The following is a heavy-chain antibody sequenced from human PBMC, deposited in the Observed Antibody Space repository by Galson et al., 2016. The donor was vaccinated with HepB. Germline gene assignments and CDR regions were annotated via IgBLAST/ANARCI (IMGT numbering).Heavy chain of an antibody. CDR3: VAGAGWLPDY. V-gene: IGHV3-21*04. Sequence: SLRLSCAASGFTFSSYSMNWVRQAPGKGLEWVSSISSSSSYIYYADSVKGRFTISRDNDKNSAYLQMNNVRAEDTAIYYCVAGAGWLPDYWGQGTLVSVSS. CDR1: GFTFSSYS. J-gene: IGHJ4*02. D-gene: IGHD6-19*01. CDR2: ISSSSSYI.